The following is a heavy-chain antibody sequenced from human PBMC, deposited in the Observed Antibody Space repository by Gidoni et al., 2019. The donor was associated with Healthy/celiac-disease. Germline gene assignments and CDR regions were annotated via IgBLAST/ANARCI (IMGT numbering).Heavy chain of an antibody. D-gene: IGHD6-19*01. J-gene: IGHJ3*01. Sequence: QVQLVQSGAEVKKPGSSVKVPCQASGATFSSYAISWVRRDPGQGLEWMGRIIPILGIANYAQKFQGRVTITADKSTSTAYMELSSLRSEDTAVYYCARDIRAGSDAFDVWGQGTMVTVSS. CDR2: IIPILGIA. V-gene: IGHV1-69*04. CDR3: ARDIRAGSDAFDV. CDR1: GATFSSYA.